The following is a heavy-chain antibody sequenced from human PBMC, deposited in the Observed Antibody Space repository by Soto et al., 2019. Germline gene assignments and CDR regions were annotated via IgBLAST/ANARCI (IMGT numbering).Heavy chain of an antibody. CDR1: GITFSSYA. D-gene: IGHD2-15*01. CDR3: GKRRAAGAHFEL. J-gene: IGHJ4*02. V-gene: IGHV3-23*01. CDR2: VSNGGST. Sequence: GGSLRLSCAASGITFSSYAMGWVRQGPGKGLEWVAAVSNGGSTHNEEYVRGRFTISRDNTKNTLPLQMNSMTAEDKAANYCGKRRAAGAHFELLGQGALVTRSP.